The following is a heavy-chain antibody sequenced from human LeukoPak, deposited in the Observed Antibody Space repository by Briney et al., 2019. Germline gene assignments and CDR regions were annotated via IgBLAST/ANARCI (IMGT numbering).Heavy chain of an antibody. Sequence: PGGSLRLSCAASGLTFSNYAMNWVRQASGKGLEWVSGITDSGRKTYYADSVKGRFSISRDNSRNAVYLRMSDLRAEDTAAYYCAKITKATTPNYWGQGTLVTVSS. D-gene: IGHD4-17*01. J-gene: IGHJ4*02. V-gene: IGHV3-23*01. CDR1: GLTFSNYA. CDR3: AKITKATTPNY. CDR2: ITDSGRKT.